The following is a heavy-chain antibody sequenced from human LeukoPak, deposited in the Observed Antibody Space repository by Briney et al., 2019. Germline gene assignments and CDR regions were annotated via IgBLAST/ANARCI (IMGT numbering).Heavy chain of an antibody. CDR2: INPNSGGT. J-gene: IGHJ6*02. D-gene: IGHD5-18*01. V-gene: IGHV1-2*02. Sequence: ASVKVSCKASGGTFSSYAISCVRQAPGQGLEWMGWINPNSGGTNYAQKFQGRVTMTRDTSISTAYMELSRLRSDDTAVYYCARVPTYSYGYTRYYYGMDVWGQGTTVTVSS. CDR3: ARVPTYSYGYTRYYYGMDV. CDR1: GGTFSSYA.